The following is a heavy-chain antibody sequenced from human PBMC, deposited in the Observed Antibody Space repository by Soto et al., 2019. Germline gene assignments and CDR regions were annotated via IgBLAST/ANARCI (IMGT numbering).Heavy chain of an antibody. CDR1: GFTFSSYS. V-gene: IGHV3-21*01. CDR3: TRHWLATREFDY. D-gene: IGHD1-26*01. Sequence: GGSLRLSCAASGFTFSSYSMNWVRQAPGKGLEWVSSISSSSGHIYYADSLKGRFTISRDNAKNSLYLQMNSLRAEDTAVYYCTRHWLATREFDYWGQGTLVTVSS. CDR2: ISSSSGHI. J-gene: IGHJ4*02.